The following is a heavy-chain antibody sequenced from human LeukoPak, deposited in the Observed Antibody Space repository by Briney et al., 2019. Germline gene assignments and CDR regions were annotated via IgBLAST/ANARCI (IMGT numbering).Heavy chain of an antibody. Sequence: GGSLRLSCAASGFTFSSYAMSWVRQAPGKGLEWVSAISGYGYNTHYADSVKGRFTISRDNSRNTLYLQVSSLRSEDTAVYYCARGAVRYYGMDVWGQGTTVTVSS. V-gene: IGHV3-23*01. CDR3: ARGAVRYYGMDV. J-gene: IGHJ6*02. CDR2: ISGYGYNT. D-gene: IGHD2-2*01. CDR1: GFTFSSYA.